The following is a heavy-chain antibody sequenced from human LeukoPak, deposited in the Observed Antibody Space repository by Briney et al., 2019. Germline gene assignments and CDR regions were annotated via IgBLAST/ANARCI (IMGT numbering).Heavy chain of an antibody. CDR1: GFTFSDYY. CDR3: ARRYCSSTSCTLDY. V-gene: IGHV3-11*06. J-gene: IGHJ4*02. D-gene: IGHD2-2*01. Sequence: PGGSLRLSCAASGFTFSDYYMSWIRQAPGKGLEWVSYISSSSSYTNYADSVKGRFTIARDNAENSLYLQMNSLRAEDTAVYYCARRYCSSTSCTLDYWGQGALVTVSS. CDR2: ISSSSSYT.